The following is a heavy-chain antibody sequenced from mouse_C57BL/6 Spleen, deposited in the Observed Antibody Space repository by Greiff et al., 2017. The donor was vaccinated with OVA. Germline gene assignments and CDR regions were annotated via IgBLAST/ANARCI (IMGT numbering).Heavy chain of an antibody. J-gene: IGHJ4*01. CDR2: IDPANGNT. CDR3: ARSGDGNYNAMDY. Sequence: EVQLQQSVAELVRPGASVKLSCTASGYNIKNTYMHWVKQRPEQGLEWIGRIDPANGNTNYAQKFQGKATITADTSSNTAYLQLSSLTSEDTAIDYCARSGDGNYNAMDYWGQGTSVTVSS. V-gene: IGHV14-3*01. CDR1: GYNIKNTY. D-gene: IGHD2-1*01.